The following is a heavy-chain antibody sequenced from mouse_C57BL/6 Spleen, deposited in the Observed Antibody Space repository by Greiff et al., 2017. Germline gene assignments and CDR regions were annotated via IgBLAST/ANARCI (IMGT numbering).Heavy chain of an antibody. V-gene: IGHV1-80*01. Sequence: QVQLQQSGAELVKPGASVKISCKASGYAFSSYWMNWVKQRPGKGLEWIGQIYPGDGDTNYNGKFKGKATLTADKSSSTAYMQLSSLTSEDSAVYFCARWAQATDFDYWGQGTTLTVSS. CDR1: GYAFSSYW. CDR2: IYPGDGDT. D-gene: IGHD3-2*02. J-gene: IGHJ2*01. CDR3: ARWAQATDFDY.